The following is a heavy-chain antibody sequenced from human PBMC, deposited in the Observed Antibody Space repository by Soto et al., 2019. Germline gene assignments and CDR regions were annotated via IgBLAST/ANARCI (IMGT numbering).Heavy chain of an antibody. CDR2: ISAYNGNT. D-gene: IGHD1-7*01. CDR1: GYTFTSYG. J-gene: IGHJ5*02. V-gene: IGHV1-18*01. CDR3: AREGGTTQPVGWFDP. Sequence: QVQLVQSGAEVKKPGASVKVSCKASGYTFTSYGISWVRQAPGQGLEWMGWISAYNGNTNYAQKLQGRVTLTTDTSTSTAYMGLRSLRSDDSAVYYCAREGGTTQPVGWFDPGGQGTLVTVCS.